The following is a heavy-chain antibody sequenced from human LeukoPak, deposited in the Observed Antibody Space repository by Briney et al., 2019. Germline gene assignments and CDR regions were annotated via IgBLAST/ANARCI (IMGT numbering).Heavy chain of an antibody. D-gene: IGHD1-1*01. Sequence: PGRSLRLSCATSGFTFHDYAMHWVRQPPGKGLEWVSGISWNSGRIDYADSVKGRFTISRDNAEKSLYLQMDTLTPDDTAFYFCVKGGRRAFYYNSATYYFDSWGHGTLVTVSS. CDR3: VKGGRRAFYYNSATYYFDS. CDR2: ISWNSGRI. J-gene: IGHJ4*01. CDR1: GFTFHDYA. V-gene: IGHV3-9*01.